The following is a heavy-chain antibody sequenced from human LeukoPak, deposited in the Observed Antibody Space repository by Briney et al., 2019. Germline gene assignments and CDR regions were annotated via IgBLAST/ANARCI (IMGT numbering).Heavy chain of an antibody. CDR1: GFTFSSYS. Sequence: GGSLRLSCAASGFTFSSYSMNWVRQAPGKGLEWVSGISGSDYTTYYADSVKGRFTISRDNSKNTLYLQMNGLRAEDTAIYYCAKTFYDSGSYWGAFDYWGQGTLVTVSS. J-gene: IGHJ4*02. D-gene: IGHD3-10*01. CDR2: ISGSDYTT. CDR3: AKTFYDSGSYWGAFDY. V-gene: IGHV3-23*01.